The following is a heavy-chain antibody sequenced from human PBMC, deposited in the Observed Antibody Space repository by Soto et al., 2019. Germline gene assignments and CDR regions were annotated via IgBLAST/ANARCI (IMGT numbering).Heavy chain of an antibody. J-gene: IGHJ4*02. Sequence: EVQLLESGGGLVQPGGSRRLSCAASGFTFSSYAMSWVRQAPGRGLEWVSAISGSGGSTYYADSVKGRFTISRDNSKNTLYLQMNSLRAEDTAVYYCARRSSGWYFDYWGQGTLVTVSS. CDR1: GFTFSSYA. D-gene: IGHD6-19*01. CDR2: ISGSGGST. V-gene: IGHV3-23*01. CDR3: ARRSSGWYFDY.